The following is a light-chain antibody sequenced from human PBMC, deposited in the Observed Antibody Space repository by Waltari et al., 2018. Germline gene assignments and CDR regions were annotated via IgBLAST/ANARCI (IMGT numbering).Light chain of an antibody. CDR2: DVT. Sequence: QSALTQPASVSGSPGQSITIPCPGTSSDVGGYNDVSWYQQHPGKAPKLMIYDVTKRPAGVSNRFSGSKSGNTASLTISALQAEDEADYYCSSYTSSSAYVFGTGTKVTVL. J-gene: IGLJ1*01. CDR1: SSDVGGYND. V-gene: IGLV2-14*01. CDR3: SSYTSSSAYV.